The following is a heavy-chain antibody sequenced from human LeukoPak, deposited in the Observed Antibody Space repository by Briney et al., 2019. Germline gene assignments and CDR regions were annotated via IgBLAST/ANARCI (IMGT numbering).Heavy chain of an antibody. J-gene: IGHJ6*03. CDR2: ISWDGGST. Sequence: GGSLRLSCAASGFTFDDYAMHWVRQAPGKGLEWVSLISWDGGSTYYADSVKGRFTISRDNSKNSLYLQMNSLRAEDTALYYCAKDMGYSSSWLSYYYYYYMDVWGKGTTVTVSS. CDR1: GFTFDDYA. D-gene: IGHD6-13*01. CDR3: AKDMGYSSSWLSYYYYYYMDV. V-gene: IGHV3-43D*03.